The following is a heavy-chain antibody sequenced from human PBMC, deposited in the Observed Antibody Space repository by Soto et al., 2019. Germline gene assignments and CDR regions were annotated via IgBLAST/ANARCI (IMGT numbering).Heavy chain of an antibody. J-gene: IGHJ5*02. CDR3: TRDQGGSYDSWFDP. D-gene: IGHD1-26*01. V-gene: IGHV3-21*02. CDR1: FSMYS. Sequence: EVQVVESGGGLVKPGGSLRLSCNFSFSMYSMDWVRLAPGKGLEWVASISSGSDFIKYADSVKGRFTISRDNTKNSVSLQMSSLRVEDTAMYYCTRDQGGSYDSWFDPWGRGTLVTVSS. CDR2: ISSGSDFI.